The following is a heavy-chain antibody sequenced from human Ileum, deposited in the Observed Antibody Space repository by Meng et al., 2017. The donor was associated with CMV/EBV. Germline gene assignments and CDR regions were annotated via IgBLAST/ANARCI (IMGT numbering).Heavy chain of an antibody. CDR2: ISGTSSYI. Sequence: GGSLRLSCAASGFTFSDYSMNWVRQAPGNGLEWVSSISGTSSYIYYADSMKGRFTISRDNAKNSLYLQMNSLRAEDTAVYYCARVYIYGSSNDLWGQGTLVTVSS. CDR3: ARVYIYGSSNDL. D-gene: IGHD3-10*01. J-gene: IGHJ5*02. V-gene: IGHV3-21*01. CDR1: GFTFSDYS.